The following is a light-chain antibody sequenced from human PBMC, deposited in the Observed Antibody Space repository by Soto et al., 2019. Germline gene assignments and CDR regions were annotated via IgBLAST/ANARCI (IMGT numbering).Light chain of an antibody. CDR2: GAS. J-gene: IGKJ2*01. CDR3: QQYVNYPYT. CDR1: QSVSSNY. Sequence: DIVLTQSPDTLSLSPGERATLSCRASQSVSSNYLAWYQQKPGQAPRLLIYGASTRATGIPDRFSGSGSGTDFTLTISRLEPEDFVTYYCQQYVNYPYTFGQGTKLEIK. V-gene: IGKV3-20*01.